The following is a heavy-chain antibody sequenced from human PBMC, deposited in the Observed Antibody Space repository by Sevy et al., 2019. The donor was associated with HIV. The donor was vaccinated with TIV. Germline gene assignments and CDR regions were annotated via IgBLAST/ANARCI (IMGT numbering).Heavy chain of an antibody. V-gene: IGHV4-38-2*02. J-gene: IGHJ4*02. D-gene: IGHD2-15*01. Sequence: SETLSLTCSVSNSSISSGYFWAWIRQPPGKGLEWIGSIFHSGRTYYNPSLKSRVTISVDTYKNQFSLRLTSVTAADTAVYYCARVSGGNADYWGQGTLVTVSS. CDR1: NSSISSGYF. CDR2: IFHSGRT. CDR3: ARVSGGNADY.